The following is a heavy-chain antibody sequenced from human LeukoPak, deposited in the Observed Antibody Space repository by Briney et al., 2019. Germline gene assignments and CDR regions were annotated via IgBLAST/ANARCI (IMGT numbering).Heavy chain of an antibody. D-gene: IGHD3-22*01. Sequence: GGSLRLSCAASGFTFSSYWMHWVRQAPGKGLVWVSRINSDGSSTSYADSVKGRFTISRDNAKNTLYLQMNSLRAEDTAVYYCATSYDSSGHYLYWGQGTLVTVSS. V-gene: IGHV3-74*01. J-gene: IGHJ4*02. CDR1: GFTFSSYW. CDR3: ATSYDSSGHYLY. CDR2: INSDGSST.